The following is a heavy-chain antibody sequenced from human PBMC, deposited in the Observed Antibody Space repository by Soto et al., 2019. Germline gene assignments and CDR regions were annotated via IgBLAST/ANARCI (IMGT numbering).Heavy chain of an antibody. J-gene: IGHJ4*02. CDR2: IYYSGST. CDR3: ARERDSYGFADY. V-gene: IGHV4-31*03. CDR1: GGSISSGGYY. D-gene: IGHD5-18*01. Sequence: SETLSLTCTVSGGSISSGGYYWSWIRQHPGKGLEWIGYIYYSGSTYYNPSLKSRVTISVDTSKNQFSLKLSSVTAADTAVYYCARERDSYGFADYWGQGTLVTVSS.